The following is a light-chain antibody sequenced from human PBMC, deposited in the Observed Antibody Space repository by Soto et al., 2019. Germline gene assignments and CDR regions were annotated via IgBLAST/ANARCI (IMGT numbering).Light chain of an antibody. J-gene: IGKJ4*01. Sequence: DIQMTQSPSTLSASVGDRVTITCRASQGINGWLAWYQQKPGKAPKVLISQVSNLESGVPSRFSGSGSGTEFTLTITSLQPDDSATYYCQQYSSYFGGGTKVEIK. CDR2: QVS. CDR1: QGINGW. V-gene: IGKV1-5*01. CDR3: QQYSSY.